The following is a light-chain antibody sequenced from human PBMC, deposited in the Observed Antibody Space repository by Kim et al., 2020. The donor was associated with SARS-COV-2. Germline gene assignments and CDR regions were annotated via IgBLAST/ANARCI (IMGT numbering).Light chain of an antibody. CDR1: QGVSSR. V-gene: IGKV1-12*01. CDR3: QQANNFPYT. Sequence: SVSVGDRVTSTCRASQGVSSRVAWYQQKPGKAPKLLIYAANNLQSGVPSRFSGSGYGTDFTLTISSLQPEDFATYYCQQANNFPYTFGQGTKLEI. J-gene: IGKJ2*01. CDR2: AAN.